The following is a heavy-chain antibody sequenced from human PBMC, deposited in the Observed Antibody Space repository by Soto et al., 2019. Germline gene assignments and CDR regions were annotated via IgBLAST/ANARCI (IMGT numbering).Heavy chain of an antibody. V-gene: IGHV3-21*01. CDR3: ARDVEMATIGNFDY. Sequence: AVGSLRLSCAASGFTFSSYSMNWVRQAPGKGLEWVSSISSSSSYIYYADSVKGRFTISRDNAKNSLYLQMNSLRAEDTAVYYCARDVEMATIGNFDYWGQGTLVTVSS. J-gene: IGHJ4*02. CDR2: ISSSSSYI. CDR1: GFTFSSYS. D-gene: IGHD5-12*01.